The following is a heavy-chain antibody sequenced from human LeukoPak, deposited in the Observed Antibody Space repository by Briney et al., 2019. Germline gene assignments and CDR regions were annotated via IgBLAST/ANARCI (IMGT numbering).Heavy chain of an antibody. Sequence: ASVXVSCKASGYTFTGYYMHWVRQAPGQGLEWMGIINPSGGSTSYAQKFQGRVTMTRDTSTSTAYMELSSLRSEDTAVYYCARSMVRVPGDPWGQGTLVTVSS. CDR2: INPSGGST. D-gene: IGHD3-10*01. V-gene: IGHV1-46*03. CDR3: ARSMVRVPGDP. J-gene: IGHJ5*02. CDR1: GYTFTGYY.